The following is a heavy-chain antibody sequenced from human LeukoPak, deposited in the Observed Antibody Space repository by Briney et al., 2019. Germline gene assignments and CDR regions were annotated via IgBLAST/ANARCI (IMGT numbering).Heavy chain of an antibody. J-gene: IGHJ4*02. D-gene: IGHD5-18*01. CDR3: ARDRGYSYGATDY. CDR1: GGTFSSYA. Sequence: ASVKVSCKASGGTFSSYAISWVRQAPGQGLEWRGGIIPIFGTANYAQKVQGRVTITADESTSTAYMELSSLRSEDTAVYYCARDRGYSYGATDYWGQGTLVTVSS. CDR2: IIPIFGTA. V-gene: IGHV1-69*13.